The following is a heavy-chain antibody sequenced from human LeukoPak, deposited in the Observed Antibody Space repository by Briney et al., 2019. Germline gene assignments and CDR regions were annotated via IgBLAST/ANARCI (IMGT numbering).Heavy chain of an antibody. D-gene: IGHD5-24*01. Sequence: PGGSLRLSCAASGFTFSSYSMNWVRQAPGKGLEWVSSISSSSSYIYYADSVRGRFTISRDNAKNSLYLQMDSLRAEDTAVYYCASDRWLQLWGQGTLVTVSS. CDR1: GFTFSSYS. V-gene: IGHV3-21*01. CDR2: ISSSSSYI. CDR3: ASDRWLQL. J-gene: IGHJ4*02.